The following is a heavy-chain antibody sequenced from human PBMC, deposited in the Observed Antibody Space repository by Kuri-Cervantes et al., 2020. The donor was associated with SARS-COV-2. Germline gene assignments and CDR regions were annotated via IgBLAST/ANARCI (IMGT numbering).Heavy chain of an antibody. CDR2: IYYSGST. CDR1: GGSISSSSYY. J-gene: IGHJ6*02. CDR3: AREFTVLSRNYGDYDYYYYYGMDV. Sequence: SETLSLTCTVSGGSISSSSYYWGWIRQPPGKGLEWIGSIYYSGSTYYNPSLKSRVTISVDTSKNQFSLKLSSVTAADTAVYYCAREFTVLSRNYGDYDYYYYYGMDVWGQGTTVTVSS. D-gene: IGHD4-17*01. V-gene: IGHV4-39*02.